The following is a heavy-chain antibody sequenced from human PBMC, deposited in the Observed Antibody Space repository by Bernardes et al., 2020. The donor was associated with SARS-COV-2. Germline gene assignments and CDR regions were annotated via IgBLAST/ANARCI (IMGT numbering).Heavy chain of an antibody. CDR1: GGSISSSSYY. D-gene: IGHD3-3*01. V-gene: IGHV4-39*01. Sequence: SETLSLTCTVSGGSISSSSYYWGWIRQPPGKGLEWIGSIYYSGSTYYNPSLKSRVTISVDTSKNQFSLKLSSVTAADTAVYYCARSPFGLLRFLEWLPPYFDYWGQGTLVTVSS. CDR3: ARSPFGLLRFLEWLPPYFDY. J-gene: IGHJ4*02. CDR2: IYYSGST.